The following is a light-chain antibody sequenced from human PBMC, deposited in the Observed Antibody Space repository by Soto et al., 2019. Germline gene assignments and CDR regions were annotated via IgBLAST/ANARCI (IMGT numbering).Light chain of an antibody. V-gene: IGKV3-15*01. Sequence: EIVLTQSPATLSVSPGERVTLSCRASQSVDINLAWYQQKPGQAPRLLIYGASTRATDMSGTFSGRGSGTEFTLTISNVRPEDFATYYCQQSYSTPLTFGGGTKVEIK. CDR1: QSVDIN. CDR2: GAS. J-gene: IGKJ4*01. CDR3: QQSYSTPLT.